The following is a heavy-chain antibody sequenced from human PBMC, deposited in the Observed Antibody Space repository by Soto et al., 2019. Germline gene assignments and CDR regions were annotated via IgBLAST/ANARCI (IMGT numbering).Heavy chain of an antibody. Sequence: QVQLVQSGAEVKKPGASVKVSCKASGYTFTSYGISWVRQAPGQGLEWMGWISAYNGNTNYAQKLQGRVTMTTDTSTSTAYMELRSLRSDDTAVYYCARDKAIVGASRRAYVYYFDNWGQGTLVTVSS. CDR2: ISAYNGNT. V-gene: IGHV1-18*01. D-gene: IGHD1-26*01. CDR1: GYTFTSYG. CDR3: ARDKAIVGASRRAYVYYFDN. J-gene: IGHJ4*02.